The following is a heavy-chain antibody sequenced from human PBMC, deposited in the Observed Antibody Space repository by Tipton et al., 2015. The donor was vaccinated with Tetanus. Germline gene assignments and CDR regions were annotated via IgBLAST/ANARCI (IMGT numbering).Heavy chain of an antibody. Sequence: GSLRLSCAASGFTFSAYYMSWIRLAPGKGLEWISYISYTGTTTYYSASVMGRFTVSRDNTKNSLYLEINSLRAEDTAVYYCARVGISQNAYSYVYHGLDVWGQGTTVTVSS. CDR2: ISYTGTTT. V-gene: IGHV3-11*01. CDR3: ARVGISQNAYSYVYHGLDV. D-gene: IGHD5-18*01. CDR1: GFTFSAYY. J-gene: IGHJ6*02.